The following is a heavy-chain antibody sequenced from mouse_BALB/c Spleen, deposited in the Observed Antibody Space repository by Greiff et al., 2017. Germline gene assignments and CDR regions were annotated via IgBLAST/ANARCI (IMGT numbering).Heavy chain of an antibody. Sequence: QVQLQQPGAELVKPGASVKLSCKASGYTFTSYWMHWVKQRPGQGLEWIGEIGPSDSYTNYNQKFKGKATLTVDKSSSTAYMQLSSLTSEDSAVYYCARFPHGNYLAWFAYWGQGTLVTVSA. CDR2: IGPSDSYT. D-gene: IGHD2-1*01. V-gene: IGHV1-69*02. J-gene: IGHJ3*01. CDR3: ARFPHGNYLAWFAY. CDR1: GYTFTSYW.